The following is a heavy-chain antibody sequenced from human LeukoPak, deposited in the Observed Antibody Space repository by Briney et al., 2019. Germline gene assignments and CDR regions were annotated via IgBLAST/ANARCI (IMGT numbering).Heavy chain of an antibody. CDR2: ISYDGSNK. CDR1: GFTFSSYG. V-gene: IGHV3-30*18. Sequence: GRSLRLSCAASGFTFSSYGMHWVRQAPGKGLEWVAVISYDGSNKYYADSVKGRFTISRDNSKNTLYLQMNSLRAEDTAVYYCAKCSGGSRRYYYYGMDVWGRGTTVTVSS. D-gene: IGHD2-15*01. CDR3: AKCSGGSRRYYYYGMDV. J-gene: IGHJ6*02.